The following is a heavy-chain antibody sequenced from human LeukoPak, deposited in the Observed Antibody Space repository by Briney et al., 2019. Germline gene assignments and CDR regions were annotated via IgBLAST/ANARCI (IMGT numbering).Heavy chain of an antibody. CDR2: ISGSGGST. J-gene: IGHJ5*02. D-gene: IGHD2-15*01. Sequence: PGGSLRLSCAASGFTFSNYAMSWVRQAPGKGLEWVSGISGSGGSTYYADSVKGRFTISRDNSKSTLYLQMNTLRAEDTAVYYCAKGMHIVVVVAHQEGFDPWGQGTLVTVSS. CDR1: GFTFSNYA. V-gene: IGHV3-23*01. CDR3: AKGMHIVVVVAHQEGFDP.